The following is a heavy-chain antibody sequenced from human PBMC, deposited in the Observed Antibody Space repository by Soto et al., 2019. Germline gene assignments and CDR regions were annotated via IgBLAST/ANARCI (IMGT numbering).Heavy chain of an antibody. CDR1: GFTFSGNA. CDR3: ARTPMVTLYYHYYGMDV. Sequence: PGGSLRLSCAASGFTFSGNAMSWVRQAPGKGLEWVSAISDGGGSTYYADSVKGRFTISGDDSKNTLYLQMNSLRAEDTAVYYCARTPMVTLYYHYYGMDVWGQGTTVTVSS. V-gene: IGHV3-23*01. CDR2: ISDGGGST. D-gene: IGHD5-18*01. J-gene: IGHJ6*02.